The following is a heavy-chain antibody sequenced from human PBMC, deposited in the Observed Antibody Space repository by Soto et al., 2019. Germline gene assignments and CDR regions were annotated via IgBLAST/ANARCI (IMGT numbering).Heavy chain of an antibody. CDR3: ARDFGQWLVRDAFDI. J-gene: IGHJ3*02. CDR1: GFTFSSYW. Sequence: EVQLVESGGGLVQPGGSLRLSCAASGFTFSSYWMSWVRQAPGKGLEWVANIKQDGSEKYYVDSVKGRFTISRDNAKNSLNLQMNSLRAEDTAVYYCARDFGQWLVRDAFDIWGQGTMVTGSS. D-gene: IGHD6-19*01. CDR2: IKQDGSEK. V-gene: IGHV3-7*01.